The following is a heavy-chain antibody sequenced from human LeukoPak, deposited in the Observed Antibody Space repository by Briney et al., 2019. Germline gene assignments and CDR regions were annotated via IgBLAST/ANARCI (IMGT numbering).Heavy chain of an antibody. CDR1: GGSIRSSYYY. Sequence: SETLSLTCTVSGGSIRSSYYYWGWIRQPPGKGLEWIGSIYDSGSTYYNPSLKSRVTISADTSKNQFSLKLSSVTAADTAVYYCARGGPSSSWPYYYYYGMDVWGQGTTVTVSS. CDR2: IYDSGST. J-gene: IGHJ6*02. V-gene: IGHV4-39*07. CDR3: ARGGPSSSWPYYYYYGMDV. D-gene: IGHD6-13*01.